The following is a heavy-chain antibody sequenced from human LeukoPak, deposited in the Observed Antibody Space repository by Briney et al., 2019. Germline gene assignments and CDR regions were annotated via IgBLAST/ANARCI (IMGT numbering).Heavy chain of an antibody. D-gene: IGHD4-17*01. Sequence: GGSLRLSCAASGLTVSSNHMSWVRQAPGKGLEWVSGISGSDGNTYYADSVKGRFTISRDNSKNTLYLQMNSLRAEDTAVYYCAKDRGPTTVTTVDYWGQGTLVTVSS. J-gene: IGHJ4*02. CDR3: AKDRGPTTVTTVDY. CDR1: GLTVSSNH. CDR2: ISGSDGNT. V-gene: IGHV3-23*01.